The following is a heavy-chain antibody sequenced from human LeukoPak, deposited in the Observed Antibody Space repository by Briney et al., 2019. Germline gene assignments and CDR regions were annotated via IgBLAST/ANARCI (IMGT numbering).Heavy chain of an antibody. V-gene: IGHV1-2*02. CDR3: ARGGIRTAASKFDY. D-gene: IGHD6-13*01. Sequence: ASVKVSCKASGYTFTDYYMHWVRQAPGQGLEWMRWINPNSGGTKYAQKFEGRVTMTRDTSISTAYMELSRVTSDDTAVYYCARGGIRTAASKFDYWGQGTLVTVSS. CDR2: INPNSGGT. CDR1: GYTFTDYY. J-gene: IGHJ4*02.